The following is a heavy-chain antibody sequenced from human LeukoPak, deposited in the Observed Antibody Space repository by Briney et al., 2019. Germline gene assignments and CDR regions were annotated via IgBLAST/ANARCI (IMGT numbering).Heavy chain of an antibody. V-gene: IGHV4-59*01. CDR3: ARGGSGTYYHY. CDR1: GCSITSYH. D-gene: IGHD1-26*01. CDR2: IYYSGST. Sequence: PSETLSLTCTVSGCSITSYHYSWIRQPPRKGLEWIGYIYYSGSTNYNPSLKSRVTISVDTSKNQFSLKLSSVTAADSAVYSSARGGSGTYYHYWGQGTLVTVSS. J-gene: IGHJ4*02.